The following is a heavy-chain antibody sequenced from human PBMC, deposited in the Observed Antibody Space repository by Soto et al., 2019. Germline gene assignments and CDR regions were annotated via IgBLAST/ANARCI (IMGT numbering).Heavy chain of an antibody. CDR1: GFTFSSYG. V-gene: IGHV3-30*03. Sequence: GGSLRLSCAASGFTFSSYGMGWVRQARGKGLEWVAVISYDGSNKYFADSVKGRFTISRGNSKNTLYLQMNSLKTEDTAVYYCTTDYADFWSGYQSYDAFDIWGQGTMVTVSS. J-gene: IGHJ3*02. CDR3: TTDYADFWSGYQSYDAFDI. D-gene: IGHD3-3*01. CDR2: ISYDGSNK.